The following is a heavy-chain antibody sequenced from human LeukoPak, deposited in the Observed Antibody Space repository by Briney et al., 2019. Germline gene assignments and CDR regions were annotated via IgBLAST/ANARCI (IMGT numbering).Heavy chain of an antibody. CDR2: IKKDGSEK. D-gene: IGHD2-21*02. Sequence: GGSLRLSCAASGFIFSNYWMSWVRQAPGKGLEGVANIKKDGSEKYYVDSVKGRFTISRDNTKNSLYLEMNSLRAEDTAVYYCARAHVTGVDAFDIWGQGTMVTVSS. J-gene: IGHJ3*02. CDR1: GFIFSNYW. CDR3: ARAHVTGVDAFDI. V-gene: IGHV3-7*01.